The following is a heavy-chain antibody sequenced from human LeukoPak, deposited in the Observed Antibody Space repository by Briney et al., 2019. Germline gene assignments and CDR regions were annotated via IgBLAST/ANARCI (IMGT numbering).Heavy chain of an antibody. J-gene: IGHJ3*02. CDR3: ARGPVSSGPAAFDI. D-gene: IGHD3-22*01. V-gene: IGHV4-59*12. CDR2: IYYSGST. CDR1: GGSISSYY. Sequence: PSETLSLTCTVSGGSISSYYWSWIRQPPGKGLEWIGYIYYSGSTNYNPSLKSRVTISVDTSKNQFSLKLSSVTAADTAVYYCARGPVSSGPAAFDIWGQGTMVTVSS.